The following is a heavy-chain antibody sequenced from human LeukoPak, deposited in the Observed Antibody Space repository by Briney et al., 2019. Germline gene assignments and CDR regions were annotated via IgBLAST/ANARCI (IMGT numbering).Heavy chain of an antibody. CDR2: ISSSSSTI. CDR1: GFTFSSYS. V-gene: IGHV3-48*01. J-gene: IGHJ3*02. Sequence: SGGSLRLSCAASGFTFSSYSMNWVRQAPGKGLEWVSYISSSSSTIYYADSVKGRFTISRDNAKNSLYLQMNSLRAEDTAVYYCARGDKRWLQLMGPDAFDIWGQGTMVTVSS. D-gene: IGHD5-24*01. CDR3: ARGDKRWLQLMGPDAFDI.